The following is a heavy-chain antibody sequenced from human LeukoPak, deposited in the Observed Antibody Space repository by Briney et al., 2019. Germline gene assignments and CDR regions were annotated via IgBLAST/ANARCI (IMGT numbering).Heavy chain of an antibody. D-gene: IGHD7-27*01. Sequence: SETLSLTCTVSGGSISSSSYYRGWIRQPPGKGLEWIGSIYYSGSTYYNPSLKSRVTISVDTSKNQFSLKLSSVTAADTAVYYCARLNWAGGDYYYYGMDVWGQGTTVTVSS. CDR3: ARLNWAGGDYYYYGMDV. V-gene: IGHV4-39*01. J-gene: IGHJ6*02. CDR2: IYYSGST. CDR1: GGSISSSSYY.